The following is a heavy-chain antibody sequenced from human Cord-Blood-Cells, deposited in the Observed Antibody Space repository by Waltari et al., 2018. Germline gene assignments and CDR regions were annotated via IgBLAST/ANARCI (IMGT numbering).Heavy chain of an antibody. V-gene: IGHV1-2*04. J-gene: IGHJ3*02. D-gene: IGHD6-19*01. CDR1: GYTFTGYY. Sequence: QVQLVQSGAEVKKPGASVKVSCKASGYTFTGYYMHWVRQAPGQGLEGMGWINPNSGGTNYAQKFQGWVTMTRDTSISTAYMELSRLRSDDTAVYYCARSKDGQWLVTHDAFDIWGQGTMVTVSS. CDR2: INPNSGGT. CDR3: ARSKDGQWLVTHDAFDI.